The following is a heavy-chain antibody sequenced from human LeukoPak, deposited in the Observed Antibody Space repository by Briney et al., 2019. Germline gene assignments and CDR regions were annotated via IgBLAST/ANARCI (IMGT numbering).Heavy chain of an antibody. CDR2: INPSGGST. J-gene: IGHJ6*03. Sequence: GASVKVSCKASGYTFTGYYMHWVRQAPGQGLEWMGIINPSGGSTSYAQKFQGRVTMTRDMSTSTVYMELSSLRSEDTAVYYCARDRDYGDPLTHYYMDVWGKGTTVTVSS. V-gene: IGHV1-46*01. CDR3: ARDRDYGDPLTHYYMDV. CDR1: GYTFTGYY. D-gene: IGHD4-17*01.